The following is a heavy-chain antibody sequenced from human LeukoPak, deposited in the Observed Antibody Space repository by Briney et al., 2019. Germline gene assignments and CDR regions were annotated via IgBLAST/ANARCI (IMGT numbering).Heavy chain of an antibody. V-gene: IGHV1-69*13. D-gene: IGHD3-10*01. CDR3: ARELYYGSGSRHNWFDP. CDR2: SIPIFGTA. Sequence: ASVKVSCKASGGTFSSYAISWVRQAPGQGLEWMGGSIPIFGTANYAQKFQGRVTITADESTSTAYMELRSLRSEDTAVYYCARELYYGSGSRHNWFDPWGQGTLVTVSS. J-gene: IGHJ5*02. CDR1: GGTFSSYA.